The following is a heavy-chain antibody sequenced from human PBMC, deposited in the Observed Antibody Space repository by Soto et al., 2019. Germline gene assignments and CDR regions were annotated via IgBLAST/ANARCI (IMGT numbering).Heavy chain of an antibody. Sequence: GGSLRLSCEAFGFAFSGYGMNWVRQAPGKGLEWISSVSNSGSMIHYSASVKGRFTISRDNAMNSLYLQMNSLSDEDTAVYYCARGGWNYDCIDVWGQGATVTVSS. CDR2: VSNSGSMI. D-gene: IGHD3-3*01. CDR1: GFAFSGYG. J-gene: IGHJ6*02. V-gene: IGHV3-48*02. CDR3: ARGGWNYDCIDV.